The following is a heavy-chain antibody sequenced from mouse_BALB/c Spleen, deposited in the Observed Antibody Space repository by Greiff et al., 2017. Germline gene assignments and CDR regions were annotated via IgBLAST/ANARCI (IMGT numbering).Heavy chain of an antibody. CDR1: GFTFSDYY. D-gene: IGHD1-1*01. Sequence: EVKVVESGGGLVKPGGSLKLSCAASGFTFSDYYMYWVRQTPEKRLEWVATISDGGSYTYYPDSVKGRFTISRDNAKNNLYLQMSSLKSEDTAMYYCARDYYGSSYAMDYWGQGTLVTVSS. J-gene: IGHJ4*01. V-gene: IGHV5-4*02. CDR2: ISDGGSYT. CDR3: ARDYYGSSYAMDY.